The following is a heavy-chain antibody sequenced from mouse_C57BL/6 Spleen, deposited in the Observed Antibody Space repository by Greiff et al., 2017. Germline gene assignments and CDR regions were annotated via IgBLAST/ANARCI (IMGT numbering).Heavy chain of an antibody. V-gene: IGHV1-31*01. Sequence: EVKLMESGPELVKPGASVKISCKASGYSFTGYYMHWVKQSHGNILDWIGYIYPYNGVSSYNQKFKGKATLTVDKSSSTAYMELRSLTSEDSAVYYCARSGGSSSPWYFDVWGTGTTVTVSS. J-gene: IGHJ1*03. CDR2: IYPYNGVS. CDR1: GYSFTGYY. D-gene: IGHD1-1*01. CDR3: ARSGGSSSPWYFDV.